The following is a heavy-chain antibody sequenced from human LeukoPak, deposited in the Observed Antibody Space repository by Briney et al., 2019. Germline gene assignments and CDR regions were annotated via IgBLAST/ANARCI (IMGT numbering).Heavy chain of an antibody. Sequence: GGSLRLSCAAYGYTFSSFSMNWVRQAPGKGLVWVSRISSDGRSTNYADSVKGRFTISRDNAKNTLFLQVNSLRVDDTAVYYCARGRSGNYYDYWGQGTLVTVSS. CDR2: ISSDGRST. CDR3: ARGRSGNYYDY. CDR1: GYTFSSFS. V-gene: IGHV3-74*01. D-gene: IGHD1-26*01. J-gene: IGHJ4*02.